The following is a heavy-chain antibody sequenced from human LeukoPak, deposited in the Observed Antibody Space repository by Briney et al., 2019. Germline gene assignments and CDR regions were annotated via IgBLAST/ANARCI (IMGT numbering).Heavy chain of an antibody. CDR3: VRDRCANTSCPAPQ. D-gene: IGHD3-16*01. Sequence: PGGSLRLSCAASGFSFSTYNMNGIRQAPGKGLEWMASISDNSLYMHYADSVKGRFSISRDNAKKSVDLLMNSLRVEDTAVYYCVRDRCANTSCPAPQWGQGTLVSVSS. CDR2: ISDNSLYM. V-gene: IGHV3-21*01. CDR1: GFSFSTYN. J-gene: IGHJ4*02.